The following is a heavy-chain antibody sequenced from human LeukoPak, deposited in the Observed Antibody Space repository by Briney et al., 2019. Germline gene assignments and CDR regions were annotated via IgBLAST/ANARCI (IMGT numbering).Heavy chain of an antibody. CDR2: ISGSGGST. Sequence: GGSLRLSCAASGFSFSSDAMSWVRQAPGKGLEWVSAISGSGGSTYYADSVKGRFTISRDNSKNTLYQQMNSLRAEDTAVYYCAKDGSQWLVPTNYWGQGTLVTVSS. CDR1: GFSFSSDA. D-gene: IGHD6-19*01. V-gene: IGHV3-23*01. J-gene: IGHJ4*02. CDR3: AKDGSQWLVPTNY.